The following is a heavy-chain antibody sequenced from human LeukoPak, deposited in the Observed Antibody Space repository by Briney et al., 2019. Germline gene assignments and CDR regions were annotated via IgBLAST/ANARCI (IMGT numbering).Heavy chain of an antibody. CDR1: GFTFSSYA. V-gene: IGHV3-30-3*01. D-gene: IGHD3-22*01. Sequence: PGGSLRLSCAASGFTFSSYAMRWVRQAPGKGLEWVAVISYDGSNKYYADSVKGRFTISRDNSKNTLYLQMNSLRAEDTAVYYCARVYYDSSGYYWELDYWGQGTLVTVSS. CDR2: ISYDGSNK. CDR3: ARVYYDSSGYYWELDY. J-gene: IGHJ4*02.